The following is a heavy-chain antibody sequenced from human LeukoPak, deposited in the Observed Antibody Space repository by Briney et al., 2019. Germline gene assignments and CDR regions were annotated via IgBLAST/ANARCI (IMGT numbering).Heavy chain of an antibody. V-gene: IGHV3-11*01. J-gene: IGHJ4*02. CDR3: ARTDGSGPLGHFDY. CDR2: ISNSGSTI. Sequence: GGSLRLSCAASGLTFSDCYMSWLRQAPGKGLEWVSYISNSGSTIFYTSSVKGGFTISRDNAKNSLYLQMNSLRAEDTAVYYCARTDGSGPLGHFDYWGQGTLVTVSS. D-gene: IGHD3-3*01. CDR1: GLTFSDCY.